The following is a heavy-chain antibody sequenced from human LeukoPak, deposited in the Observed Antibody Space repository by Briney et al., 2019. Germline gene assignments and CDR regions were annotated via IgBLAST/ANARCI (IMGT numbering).Heavy chain of an antibody. Sequence: GESLKISCKGSGYSFTNFWIGWVRQMPGRGLEWMGIIYPGGSDTRYSPSFQGHVTISADRSISTTYLQWNSLKASDTAMYYCARHYQFDYWGQGTLVTVSP. D-gene: IGHD3-16*02. CDR2: IYPGGSDT. V-gene: IGHV5-51*01. CDR3: ARHYQFDY. CDR1: GYSFTNFW. J-gene: IGHJ4*02.